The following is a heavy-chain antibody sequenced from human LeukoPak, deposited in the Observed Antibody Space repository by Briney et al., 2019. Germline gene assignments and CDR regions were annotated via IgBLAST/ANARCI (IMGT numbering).Heavy chain of an antibody. Sequence: QPGGSLRLSCAASGFTFSGSAMQWVRQASGKGLEWVGRIRNKANSYATAYAASVKGRFTISRDDSKDTAYLQMNSLKTEDTAVYYCTTFDYGDYGGYWGQGTLVTVSS. D-gene: IGHD4-17*01. CDR2: IRNKANSYAT. J-gene: IGHJ4*02. CDR1: GFTFSGSA. V-gene: IGHV3-73*01. CDR3: TTFDYGDYGGY.